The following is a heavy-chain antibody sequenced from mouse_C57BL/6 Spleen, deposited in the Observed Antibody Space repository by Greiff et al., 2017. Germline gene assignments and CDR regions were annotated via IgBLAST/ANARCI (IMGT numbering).Heavy chain of an antibody. CDR3: ARQGFIVTTLESYFDD. CDR1: GFTFSSYG. J-gene: IGHJ2*01. D-gene: IGHD2-5*01. CDR2: ISSGGSYT. V-gene: IGHV5-6*01. Sequence: VQLKESGGDLVKPGGSLKLSCAASGFTFSSYGMSWVRQTPDQRLEWVATISSGGSYTYYPDSVKGRFTISRDNAKNTLYLQMSSLESEDTAMYYCARQGFIVTTLESYFDDWGKGTTLTVSS.